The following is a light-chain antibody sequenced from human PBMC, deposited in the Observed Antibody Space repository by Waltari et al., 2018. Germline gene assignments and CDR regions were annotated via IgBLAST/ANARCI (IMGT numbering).Light chain of an antibody. CDR3: QAWDSRDEGV. V-gene: IGLV3-1*01. J-gene: IGLJ1*01. CDR2: QDN. CDR1: QLGDKY. Sequence: SYELTQPPSVSVSPGQTATISCSGDQLGDKYACWYQQKPGQSPVLVIYQDNRRPPGIPERFSGSNSGNTATLTISGTQAMDEADYYCQAWDSRDEGVLGTGTKVTVL.